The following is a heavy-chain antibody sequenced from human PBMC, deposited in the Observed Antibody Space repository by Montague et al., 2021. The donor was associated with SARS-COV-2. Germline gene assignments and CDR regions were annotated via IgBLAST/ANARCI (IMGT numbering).Heavy chain of an antibody. CDR1: GGSISSSSYY. CDR2: IYYTGST. V-gene: IGHV4-39*07. CDR3: ARDTRIAMLVVVTRYGLDV. J-gene: IGHJ6*02. Sequence: SETLSLTCTVSGGSISSSSYYWGWIRQPPGKGLEWIGSIYYTGSTYYNPSLKSRVTILVDTSKNQFSLKLSSVTAAATAVYYCARDTRIAMLVVVTRYGLDVWGQGTTVTVSS. D-gene: IGHD3-22*01.